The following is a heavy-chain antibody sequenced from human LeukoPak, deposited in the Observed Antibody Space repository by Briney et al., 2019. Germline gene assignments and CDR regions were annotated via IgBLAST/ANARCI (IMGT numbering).Heavy chain of an antibody. Sequence: PGGSLRLSCAASGFTVSSSYMSWVRQAPGKGLEWVSVIHSGGNTYYADSVKGRFTISRDNSKNTLYLQMNSLRAEDTAVYYCAKKMSITAASQVDYWGQGTLVTVSS. D-gene: IGHD1-20*01. CDR2: IHSGGNT. CDR3: AKKMSITAASQVDY. V-gene: IGHV3-53*01. CDR1: GFTVSSSY. J-gene: IGHJ4*02.